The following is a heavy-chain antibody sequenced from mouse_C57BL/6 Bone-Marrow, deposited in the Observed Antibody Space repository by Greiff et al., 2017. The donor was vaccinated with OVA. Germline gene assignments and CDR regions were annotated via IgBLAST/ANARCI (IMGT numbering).Heavy chain of an antibody. V-gene: IGHV5-6*01. Sequence: EVQLQQSGGDLVKPGGSLKLSCAASGFTFSSYGMSWVRQTPDKRLEWVATISSGGSYTYYPDSVKGRFTISRDNAKNTLYLQMSSLKSEDTAMYYCARHDHPCSSSTWFAYWGQGTLVTVSA. CDR1: GFTFSSYG. J-gene: IGHJ3*01. CDR2: ISSGGSYT. CDR3: ARHDHPCSSSTWFAY. D-gene: IGHD1-1*01.